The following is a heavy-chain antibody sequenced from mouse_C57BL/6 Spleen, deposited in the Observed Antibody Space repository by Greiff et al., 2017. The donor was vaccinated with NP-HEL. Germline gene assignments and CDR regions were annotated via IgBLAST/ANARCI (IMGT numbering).Heavy chain of an antibody. Sequence: QVQLQQSGAELVKPGASVKLSCKASGYTFTEYTIHWVKQRSGQGLEWIGWFYPGSGSIKYNEKFKDKATLTADKASSTVSIELSRLTSEDSAVYFCARHEEDYGYDYYAMDYWGQGTTLTVSS. CDR3: ARHEEDYGYDYYAMDY. J-gene: IGHJ2*01. CDR1: GYTFTEYT. CDR2: FYPGSGSI. D-gene: IGHD2-2*01. V-gene: IGHV1-62-2*01.